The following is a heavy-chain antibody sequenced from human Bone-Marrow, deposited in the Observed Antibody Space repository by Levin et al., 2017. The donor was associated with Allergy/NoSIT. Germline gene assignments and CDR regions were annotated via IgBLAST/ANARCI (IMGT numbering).Heavy chain of an antibody. CDR1: GESFSGYF. Sequence: SETLSLTCAVNGESFSGYFWTWIRQSPGKGLEWIGQINFNGITTYNPSLKSRVVLSVDPTKKHFSLKLNYLTAADTAVYFCARGGEVPSQYYFDYWGQGTLVTVSS. CDR2: INFNGIT. V-gene: IGHV4-34*01. CDR3: ARGGEVPSQYYFDY. J-gene: IGHJ4*02. D-gene: IGHD1-1*01.